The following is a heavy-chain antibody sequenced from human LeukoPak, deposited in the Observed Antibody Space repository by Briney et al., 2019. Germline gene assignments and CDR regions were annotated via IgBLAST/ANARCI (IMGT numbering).Heavy chain of an antibody. V-gene: IGHV1-18*01. J-gene: IGHJ3*02. CDR1: GYTFTSYG. CDR3: ARSRSTAMVAGDAFDI. Sequence: ASVKVSCKASGYTFTSYGISWVRQAPGQGLGWMGWISAYNSNTNYAQKLQGRVTMTTDTSTSTAYMELRSLRSDDTAVYYCARSRSTAMVAGDAFDIWGQGTMVTVSS. D-gene: IGHD5-18*01. CDR2: ISAYNSNT.